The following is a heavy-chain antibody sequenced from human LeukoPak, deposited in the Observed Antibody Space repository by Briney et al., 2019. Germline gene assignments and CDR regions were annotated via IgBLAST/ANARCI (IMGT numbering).Heavy chain of an antibody. CDR2: INHSGST. Sequence: KTSETLSLTCAVYGGSCSGYYWSWIRQPPGKGLEWIGEINHSGSTNYNPSLKSRVTISVDTSKNQFSLKLSSVTAADTAVYYCARGLPMITFGGVISPPYDYWGQGTLVTVSS. J-gene: IGHJ4*02. V-gene: IGHV4-34*01. D-gene: IGHD3-16*01. CDR1: GGSCSGYY. CDR3: ARGLPMITFGGVISPPYDY.